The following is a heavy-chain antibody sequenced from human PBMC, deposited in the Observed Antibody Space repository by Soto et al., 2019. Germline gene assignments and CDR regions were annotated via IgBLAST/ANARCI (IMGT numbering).Heavy chain of an antibody. CDR2: IYYSGST. D-gene: IGHD2-15*01. CDR3: VRRMSKKNWFDP. V-gene: IGHV4-39*01. J-gene: IGHJ5*02. Sequence: QLQLQESGPGLVKPSETLSLTCTVSGDSISSSSYYWGWIRQPPGKGLEWIGIIYYSGSTYYNPSLKSRVTIPVDTSKNQFSLILSSVTAADTAVYYCVRRMSKKNWFDPWGQGTLVTVSS. CDR1: GDSISSSSYY.